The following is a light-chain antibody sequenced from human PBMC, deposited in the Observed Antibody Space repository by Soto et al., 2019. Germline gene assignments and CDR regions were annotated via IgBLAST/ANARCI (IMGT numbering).Light chain of an antibody. CDR3: SSHAGIINVV. J-gene: IGLJ3*02. Sequence: QSALTQPASVSGSPGQSITISCTGTSSDVGGYNYVSWYQQHPGKAPKLMIYEVSNRPSGVPDRFSGSKSGNTASLTVSGLLAEDEADYYCSSHAGIINVVFGGGTKLTV. V-gene: IGLV2-8*01. CDR1: SSDVGGYNY. CDR2: EVS.